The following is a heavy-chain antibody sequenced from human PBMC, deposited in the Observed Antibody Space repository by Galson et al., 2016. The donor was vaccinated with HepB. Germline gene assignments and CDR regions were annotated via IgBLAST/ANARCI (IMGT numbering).Heavy chain of an antibody. J-gene: IGHJ4*02. V-gene: IGHV4-39*01. CDR1: DGSIRSSSFS. Sequence: LSLTCTVSDGSIRSSSFSWGWIRQPPGKGLEWIGTVYRGKTYYNPSLEGRVTISVAMSTDLLSLKLTSLTAADTAVYYCARAGLLTKASFDYWGQGTLVAVSS. D-gene: IGHD4/OR15-4a*01. CDR3: ARAGLLTKASFDY. CDR2: VYRGKT.